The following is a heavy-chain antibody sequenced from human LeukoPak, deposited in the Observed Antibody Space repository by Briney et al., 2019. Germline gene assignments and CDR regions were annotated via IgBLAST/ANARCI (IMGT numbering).Heavy chain of an antibody. V-gene: IGHV3-21*01. CDR1: GFTFSSYS. CDR3: ARERAVVVTTVQMRAFDI. D-gene: IGHD3-22*01. Sequence: GGSLRLSCAASGFTFSSYSMNWVRQAPGKGLEWVSSISSSSSYIYYADSVKGRFTISRDNAKNSLYLQMNSLRAEDTAVYYCARERAVVVTTVQMRAFDIWGQGTTVTVSS. J-gene: IGHJ3*02. CDR2: ISSSSSYI.